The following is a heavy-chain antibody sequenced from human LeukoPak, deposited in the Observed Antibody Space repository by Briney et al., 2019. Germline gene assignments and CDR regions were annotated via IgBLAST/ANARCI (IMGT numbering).Heavy chain of an antibody. CDR1: GGSISSYY. CDR2: IYPSGIT. V-gene: IGHV4-4*07. CDR3: ARQYGRSDYNYYYMDV. D-gene: IGHD3-10*01. Sequence: TAETLSLTCTVSGGSISSYYWSWLRQPAGKGLEWIGRIYPSGITNYNPSLKSRVTMSVDTSKNQFSLKLSSVTAADTAVYYCARQYGRSDYNYYYMDVWGKGTTVTISS. J-gene: IGHJ6*03.